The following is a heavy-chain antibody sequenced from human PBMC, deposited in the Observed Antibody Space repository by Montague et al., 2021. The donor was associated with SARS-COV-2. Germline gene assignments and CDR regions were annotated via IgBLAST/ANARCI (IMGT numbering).Heavy chain of an antibody. J-gene: IGHJ6*02. CDR2: IWYDGTDK. CDR3: AKVFCSNGICHHTRAEYHGTGV. V-gene: IGHV3-33*06. D-gene: IGHD2-8*01. CDR1: GFTFRYYG. Sequence: SLRLSCAASGFTFRYYGMHWVRQAPGKGLEWVALIWYDGTDKDYVDSVKGRFTISRDNSRNTLYLQMNSLRAEDTAVYYCAKVFCSNGICHHTRAEYHGTGVWGPGTTVPVS.